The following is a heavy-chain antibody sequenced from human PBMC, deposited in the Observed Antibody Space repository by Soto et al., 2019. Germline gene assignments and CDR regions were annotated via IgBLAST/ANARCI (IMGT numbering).Heavy chain of an antibody. CDR3: ASSSILTGYYMNYFDY. J-gene: IGHJ4*02. D-gene: IGHD3-9*01. CDR2: IYHSGST. V-gene: IGHV4-30-2*01. Sequence: SETLSLTXAVSGGSISSGGYSWSWIRQPPGKGLEWIGYIYHSGSTYYNPSLKSRVTISEDRSKNQFSLKLSSVTAADTAVYYCASSSILTGYYMNYFDYWGQGTLVTVSS. CDR1: GGSISSGGYS.